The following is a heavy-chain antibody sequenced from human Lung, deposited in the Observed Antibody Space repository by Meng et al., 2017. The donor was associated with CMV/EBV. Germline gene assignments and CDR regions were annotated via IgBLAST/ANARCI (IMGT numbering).Heavy chain of an antibody. D-gene: IGHD6-13*01. CDR1: GFTFSSYS. CDR3: ARIGIAAADTNWVDP. CDR2: ISSSSSTI. J-gene: IGHJ5*02. V-gene: IGHV3-48*04. Sequence: GESLKISCAASGFTFSSYSMNWVRQAPGKGLEWVSYISSSSSTIYYADSVKGRFTISRDNAKNSLYLQMNSLRAEDTAVYYCARIGIAAADTNWVDPWGQGTLVTVSS.